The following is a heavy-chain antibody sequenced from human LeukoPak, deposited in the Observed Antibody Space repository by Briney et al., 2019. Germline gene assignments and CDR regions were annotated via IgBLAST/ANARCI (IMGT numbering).Heavy chain of an antibody. CDR2: ISSSSSYI. D-gene: IGHD2-21*02. V-gene: IGHV3-21*01. J-gene: IGHJ3*02. CDR3: ATEIVVVTAAKPDAFDI. CDR1: GFTFSSYS. Sequence: GGSLRLSCAASGFTFSSYSMNWVRQAPGKGLEWDSSISSSSSYIYYADSVKGRFTISRDNAKNSLYLQMNSLRAEDTAVYYCATEIVVVTAAKPDAFDIWGQGTMVTVSS.